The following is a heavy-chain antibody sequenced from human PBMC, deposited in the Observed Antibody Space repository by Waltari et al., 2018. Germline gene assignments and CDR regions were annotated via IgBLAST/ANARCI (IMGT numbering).Heavy chain of an antibody. CDR2: IYYSGST. Sequence: QVQLQESGPGLVKPSETLSLTCTVSGGSVSSGSYYWSWIRQPPGKGLEWIGYIYYSGSTNYNPSLNSRVTISVDTSKNQFSLKLSSVTAADTAVYYCARAIAAAGLQYFDYWGQGTLVTVSS. D-gene: IGHD6-13*01. CDR3: ARAIAAAGLQYFDY. V-gene: IGHV4-61*01. J-gene: IGHJ4*02. CDR1: GGSVSSGSYY.